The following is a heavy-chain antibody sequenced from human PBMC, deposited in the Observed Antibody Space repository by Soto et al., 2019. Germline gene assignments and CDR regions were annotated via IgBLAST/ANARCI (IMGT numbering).Heavy chain of an antibody. J-gene: IGHJ5*02. CDR1: GFTVSTYA. CDR2: ISGSGGST. D-gene: IGHD2-15*01. CDR3: AKISTGCCSGGSCYRNWFDP. V-gene: IGHV3-23*01. Sequence: PGGSLRLSCAASGFTVSTYAMSWVRQAPGKGLEWVSAISGSGGSTYYADSVKGRFTISRDNSKNTLYLQMNSMRAEDTAVYYCAKISTGCCSGGSCYRNWFDPWGQGTLVTVSS.